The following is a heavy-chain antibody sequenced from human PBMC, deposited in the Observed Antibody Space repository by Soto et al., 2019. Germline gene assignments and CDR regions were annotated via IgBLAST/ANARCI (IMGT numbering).Heavy chain of an antibody. CDR3: ARHGMDYYDSSGYYYSPYYFDY. J-gene: IGHJ4*02. Sequence: SETLSLTCTVSGGSISSYYWSWIRQPPGKGLEWIGYIYYTGSTNYNPSLKSRVTISVDTSKNQFSLKLSSVTAADTAVYYCARHGMDYYDSSGYYYSPYYFDYWGQGTLVTVSS. CDR2: IYYTGST. CDR1: GGSISSYY. V-gene: IGHV4-59*08. D-gene: IGHD3-22*01.